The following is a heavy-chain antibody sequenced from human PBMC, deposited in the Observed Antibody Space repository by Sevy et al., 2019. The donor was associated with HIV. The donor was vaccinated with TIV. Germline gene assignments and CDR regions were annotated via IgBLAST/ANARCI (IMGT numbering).Heavy chain of an antibody. CDR3: ARGYSSGWYGDY. V-gene: IGHV1-2*04. J-gene: IGHJ4*02. CDR2: INPNSGGT. D-gene: IGHD6-19*01. Sequence: ASVKVSCKASGYTFTGYYMHWVRQAPGQGLEWMGWINPNSGGTNYAQKFQGWVTMTRDPSISTAYMELSRLRSDDTAVYYCARGYSSGWYGDYWGQGTLVTVSS. CDR1: GYTFTGYY.